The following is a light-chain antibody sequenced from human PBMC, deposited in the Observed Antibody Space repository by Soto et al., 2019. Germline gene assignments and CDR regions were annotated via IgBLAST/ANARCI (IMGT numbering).Light chain of an antibody. CDR2: KAS. Sequence: DIQMTQSPSSLSASVGDRVTITCRASQSISSWLAWYQQKSGKAPRLLIYKASSLENEVPSRFSGSGSGTEFTLTISSLQPDDFATYYCQQYNSYPWTFGQGTKVEIK. CDR1: QSISSW. CDR3: QQYNSYPWT. J-gene: IGKJ1*01. V-gene: IGKV1-5*03.